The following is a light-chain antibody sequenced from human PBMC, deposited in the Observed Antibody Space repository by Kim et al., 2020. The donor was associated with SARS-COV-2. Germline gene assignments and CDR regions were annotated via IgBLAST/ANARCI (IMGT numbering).Light chain of an antibody. CDR3: QQYNDWPPFT. J-gene: IGKJ3*01. CDR2: AAS. CDR1: QSVGSN. V-gene: IGKV3-15*01. Sequence: SPGERATLSCRASQSVGSNLAWYQQKPGQSPRLLIYAASTRATGIPARFSGSGSGTEFTLTISSLQSEDFAVYYCQQYNDWPPFTFGPGTKVDIK.